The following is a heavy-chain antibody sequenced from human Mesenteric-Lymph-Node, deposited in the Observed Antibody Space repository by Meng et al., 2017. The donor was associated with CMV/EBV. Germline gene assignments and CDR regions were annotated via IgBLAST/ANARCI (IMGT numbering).Heavy chain of an antibody. CDR2: IYYSGST. J-gene: IGHJ3*02. Sequence: GGSISSDYWSWIRQPPGKGPEWIGYIYYSGSTNYNPSLKSRVTISVDTSKNQFSLKLSSVTAADTAVYYCARETYYYGSGQGDAFDIWGQGTMVTVSS. CDR1: GGSISSDY. D-gene: IGHD3-10*01. CDR3: ARETYYYGSGQGDAFDI. V-gene: IGHV4-59*01.